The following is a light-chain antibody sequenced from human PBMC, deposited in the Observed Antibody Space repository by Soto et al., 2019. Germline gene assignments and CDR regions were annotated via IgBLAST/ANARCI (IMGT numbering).Light chain of an antibody. CDR2: AAS. V-gene: IGKV1-27*01. Sequence: DIQMTQSPSSLSASVGDRVTITCRASQGISNYLAWYQQKPGKVPKLLIYAASTLQSGVPSRFSGSGSGTDFTLTISSLQPEDVATYYCQKDNSAVTFGQGTRLEIK. CDR3: QKDNSAVT. CDR1: QGISNY. J-gene: IGKJ5*01.